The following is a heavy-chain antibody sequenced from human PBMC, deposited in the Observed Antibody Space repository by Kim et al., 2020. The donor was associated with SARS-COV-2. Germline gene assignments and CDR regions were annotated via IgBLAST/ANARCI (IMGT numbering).Heavy chain of an antibody. Sequence: GGSLRLSCKASGFTFSNYWMHWVRQVPGKGLVWVSGLNIDESDINHADSVKGRFSTSRDNAKNTLYLQMNGLRVEDTAVYYCARDVYSSGVFDIWGQGTVVTVSS. J-gene: IGHJ3*02. D-gene: IGHD6-25*01. V-gene: IGHV3-74*01. CDR3: ARDVYSSGVFDI. CDR1: GFTFSNYW. CDR2: LNIDESDI.